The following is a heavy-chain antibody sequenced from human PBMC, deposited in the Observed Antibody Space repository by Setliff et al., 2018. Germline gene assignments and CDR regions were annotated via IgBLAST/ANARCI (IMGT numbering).Heavy chain of an antibody. Sequence: SETLSLTCTVSGGSISSSSYYWGWIRQPPGKGLEWIGSIYYSGSTYYNPSLKSRVTITVDTSKNQFSLKLSPVTAADTAVYYCAGLYYYGSGSYPAPFDYWGQGTLVTVSS. J-gene: IGHJ4*02. D-gene: IGHD3-10*01. CDR2: IYYSGST. CDR1: GGSISSSSYY. CDR3: AGLYYYGSGSYPAPFDY. V-gene: IGHV4-39*01.